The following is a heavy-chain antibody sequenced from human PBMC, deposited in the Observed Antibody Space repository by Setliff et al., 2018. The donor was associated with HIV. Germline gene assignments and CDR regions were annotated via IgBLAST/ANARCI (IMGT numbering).Heavy chain of an antibody. CDR2: ISTTGST. J-gene: IGHJ6*03. CDR3: ARGHDNKYYYFYYMDV. V-gene: IGHV4-61*09. Sequence: SETLSLTCTVSGDSISSGSYFWIWIRQPAGKGLEWIGHISTTGSTNYNPSLQSRVIMSVDTSRNQFSLKLSSVTAADTAVYYCARGHDNKYYYFYYMDVWGKGTTVTVSS. CDR1: GDSISSGSYF. D-gene: IGHD3-9*01.